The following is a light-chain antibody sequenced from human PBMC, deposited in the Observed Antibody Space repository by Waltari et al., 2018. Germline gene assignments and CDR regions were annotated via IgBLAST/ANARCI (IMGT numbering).Light chain of an antibody. J-gene: IGLJ3*02. V-gene: IGLV2-23*02. CDR2: DVS. Sequence: QSALTQPASVSGSPGQSVPISCTGASSDIGRYDIGSWYQQHPGNAPKLIICDVSKRPSGVSDRFSGSKSGDTASLTISGLQFEDEADYYCCSYAGNYIWVFGGGTRLTVL. CDR3: CSYAGNYIWV. CDR1: SSDIGRYDI.